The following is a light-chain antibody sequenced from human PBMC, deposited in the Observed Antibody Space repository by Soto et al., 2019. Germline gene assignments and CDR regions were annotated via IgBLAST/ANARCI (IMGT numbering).Light chain of an antibody. CDR1: QSLGTY. CDR3: QQSYSTPIT. V-gene: IGKV1-39*01. Sequence: DIQMTQSPSSLSPSVGDRVTIACLASQSLGTYLNWYQQKPGKAPDLLIYAASSLQSGVPSRFSGSGSGTDFTLTISSLQPEDFATYFCQQSYSTPITFGQGTRLEIK. J-gene: IGKJ5*01. CDR2: AAS.